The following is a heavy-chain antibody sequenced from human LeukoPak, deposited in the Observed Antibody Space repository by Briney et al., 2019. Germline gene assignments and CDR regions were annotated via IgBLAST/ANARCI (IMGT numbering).Heavy chain of an antibody. CDR1: GYTFTSYD. CDR3: ARGRSTGYPYYFEY. Sequence: EASVTVSCKASGYTFTSYDINWVRQAAGQGLEWMGWMNSNSGSIGYAQKFQGRVTITRNTSISTAYMELSGLRSEDTAVYYCARGRSTGYPYYFEYWGQGTLVTVPS. D-gene: IGHD5-12*01. J-gene: IGHJ4*02. CDR2: MNSNSGSI. V-gene: IGHV1-8*03.